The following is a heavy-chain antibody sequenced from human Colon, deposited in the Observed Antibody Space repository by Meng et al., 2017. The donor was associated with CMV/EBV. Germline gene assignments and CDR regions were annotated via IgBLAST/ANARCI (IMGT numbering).Heavy chain of an antibody. V-gene: IGHV1-2*02. J-gene: IGHJ4*02. Sequence: QVQLVQSGTEAKKPVASVKVSCKTSGYTFTANHLHWVRQAPGQGLEWMGWIYPQDGGTYFAQKFQDRVTLTRDTSITTAYMELSGLTSDDTAIYYCVRESWYFDFWGEGTLVTVSS. CDR2: IYPQDGGT. CDR1: GYTFTANH. D-gene: IGHD6-13*01. CDR3: VRESWYFDF.